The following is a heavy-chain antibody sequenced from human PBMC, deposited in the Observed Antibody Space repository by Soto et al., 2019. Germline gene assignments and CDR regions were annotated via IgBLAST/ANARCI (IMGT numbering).Heavy chain of an antibody. Sequence: SVKVSCKASGYTFTSYAMHWVRQAPGQGLEWMGGIIPIFGTANYAQKFQGRVTITADESTSTAYMELSSLRSEDTAVYYCARGTDDSDFDYWGQGTLVTVSS. CDR3: ARGTDDSDFDY. CDR1: GYTFTSYA. J-gene: IGHJ4*02. D-gene: IGHD2-21*02. CDR2: IIPIFGTA. V-gene: IGHV1-69*13.